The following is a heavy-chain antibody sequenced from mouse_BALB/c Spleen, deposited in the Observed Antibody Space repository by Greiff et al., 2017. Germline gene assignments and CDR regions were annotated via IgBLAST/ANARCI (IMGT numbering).Heavy chain of an antibody. D-gene: IGHD2-4*01. J-gene: IGHJ3*01. Sequence: EVMLVESGGGLVQPGGSLRLSCATSGFTFSDFYMEWVRQPPGKRLEWIAASRNKANDYTTEYSASVKGRFIVSRDTSQSILYLQMNALRAEDTAIYYCAREARASYDYDWFAYWGQGTLVTVSA. CDR3: AREARASYDYDWFAY. CDR1: GFTFSDFY. CDR2: SRNKANDYTT. V-gene: IGHV7-1*02.